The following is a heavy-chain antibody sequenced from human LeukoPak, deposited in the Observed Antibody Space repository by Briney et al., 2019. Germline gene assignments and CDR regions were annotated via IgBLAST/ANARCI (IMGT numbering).Heavy chain of an antibody. J-gene: IGHJ4*02. Sequence: GGSLRLSCAASGFTFSTYAMSWVRQAPGKGLEWVSIITSSGGSTNYADSVKGRFTISRDNSKNTLCLQMNSLKPDDTAVYYCATDVTGGAISFWGQGALVTVSS. CDR1: GFTFSTYA. CDR3: ATDVTGGAISF. D-gene: IGHD1-14*01. CDR2: ITSSGGST. V-gene: IGHV3-23*01.